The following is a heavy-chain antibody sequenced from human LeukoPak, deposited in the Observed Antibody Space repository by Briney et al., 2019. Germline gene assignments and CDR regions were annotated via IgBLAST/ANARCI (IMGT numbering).Heavy chain of an antibody. CDR1: GYTFTAAF. J-gene: IGHJ3*01. V-gene: IGHV1-2*02. Sequence: GASVKVACKTSGYTFTAAFLHWVRQAPGHGLEWIGWFATNDGRTKYAERFQGRVSITRDTYTTTASMEMSSLTPDDTAVYYCARDGVFGTDFDAFDLWGQGTPVTVS. D-gene: IGHD3-3*01. CDR2: FATNDGRT. CDR3: ARDGVFGTDFDAFDL.